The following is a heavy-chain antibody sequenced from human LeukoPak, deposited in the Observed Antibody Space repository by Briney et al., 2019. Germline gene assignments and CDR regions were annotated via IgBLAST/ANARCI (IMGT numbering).Heavy chain of an antibody. J-gene: IGHJ4*02. V-gene: IGHV3-53*01. CDR2: LYMNDNT. Sequence: PGGSLRLSCVSSGTIVSTNYMHWVRQAPGKGLESVSILYMNDNTYYADSVKGRFTIYRDSSKKTLYLQMSSLRAEDTAVYYCVREDLGIEYWGQGTLVTVSS. CDR3: VREDLGIEY. D-gene: IGHD3/OR15-3a*01. CDR1: GTIVSTNY.